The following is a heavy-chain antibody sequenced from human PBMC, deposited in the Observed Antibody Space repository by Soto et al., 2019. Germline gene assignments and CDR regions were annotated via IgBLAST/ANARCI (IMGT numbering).Heavy chain of an antibody. CDR3: AREYIPSNGWWED. CDR1: GFTFSRCT. D-gene: IGHD6-19*01. J-gene: IGHJ4*02. CDR2: ISYDGGSK. V-gene: IGHV3-30-3*01. Sequence: QVQLVEWGGGEVQPGRSLRLSCAASGFTFSRCTMHWVRQAPGKGLEWVATISYDGGSKYYGDSVKGRFTISRDNSKSTVYLQMTSLRAEAAAVYFCAREYIPSNGWWEDWGQGTLVTVSS.